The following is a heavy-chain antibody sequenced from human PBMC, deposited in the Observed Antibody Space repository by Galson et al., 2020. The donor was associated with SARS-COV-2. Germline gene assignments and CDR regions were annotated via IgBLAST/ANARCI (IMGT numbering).Heavy chain of an antibody. CDR1: GGTFSSYA. Sequence: SVKVSCKASGGTFSSYAISWVRQAPGQGLEWMGGIIPIFGTANYAQKFQGRVTITADESTSTAYMELSSLRSEDTAVYYCARAMWQLGDYYYYMDVWGKGTTVTVSS. V-gene: IGHV1-69*13. CDR3: ARAMWQLGDYYYYMDV. D-gene: IGHD1-26*01. J-gene: IGHJ6*03. CDR2: IIPIFGTA.